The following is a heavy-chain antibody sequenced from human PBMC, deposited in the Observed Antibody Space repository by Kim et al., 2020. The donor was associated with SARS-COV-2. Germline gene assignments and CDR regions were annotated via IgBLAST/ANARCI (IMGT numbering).Heavy chain of an antibody. CDR3: ARDLFAGTTVWFDP. Sequence: SVKVSCKASGDTFSSYAISWVRQAPGQGLEWMGGINPIFGTANYAQKFQGRVTITADESTSTAYMELSSLRSEDTAVYYCARDLFAGTTVWFDPWGQGTLVTVSS. CDR2: INPIFGTA. V-gene: IGHV1-69*13. J-gene: IGHJ5*02. CDR1: GDTFSSYA. D-gene: IGHD6-13*01.